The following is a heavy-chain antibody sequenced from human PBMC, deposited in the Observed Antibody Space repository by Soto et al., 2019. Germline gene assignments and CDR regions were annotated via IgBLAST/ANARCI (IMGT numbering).Heavy chain of an antibody. Sequence: SETLSLTCSVSGGSISSSSHYWGWIRQSPGKGLDWIGSIYYRGSAYYNPSLKSRVTISVDTSKNQFSLKLRSVTAADTSVYYCARHPGIAAHFDFWGQGTLVAVSS. CDR2: IYYRGSA. D-gene: IGHD6-13*01. V-gene: IGHV4-39*01. CDR3: ARHPGIAAHFDF. CDR1: GGSISSSSHY. J-gene: IGHJ4*02.